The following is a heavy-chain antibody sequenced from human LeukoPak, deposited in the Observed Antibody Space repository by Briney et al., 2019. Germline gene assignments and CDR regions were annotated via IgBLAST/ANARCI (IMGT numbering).Heavy chain of an antibody. CDR1: GFTFTSHW. CDR2: IKQDGSEK. Sequence: GGSLRLSCAASGFTFTSHWMSWVRQAPGKGLEWVANIKQDGSEKYYVDSVKGRFTFSRDNAKNSLYLQMNSLRAEDTAVYYCARDQEAFDYWGQGTLVTVSS. CDR3: ARDQEAFDY. J-gene: IGHJ4*02. V-gene: IGHV3-7*03.